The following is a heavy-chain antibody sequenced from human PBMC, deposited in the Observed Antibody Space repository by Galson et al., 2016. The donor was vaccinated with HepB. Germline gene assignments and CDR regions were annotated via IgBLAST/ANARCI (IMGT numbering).Heavy chain of an antibody. CDR1: GFTFRSYG. CDR2: ISGSGGGA. V-gene: IGHV3-23*01. Sequence: SLRLSCAVSGFTFRSYGMNWVRQAPGKGLEWVSGISGSGGGAYYGDSVKGRFTISRDNSKNTLHLQINSLRAEDTAVYYCAKEGRLGDGLDVWGQGTTVTVSS. CDR3: AKEGRLGDGLDV. D-gene: IGHD3-10*01. J-gene: IGHJ6*02.